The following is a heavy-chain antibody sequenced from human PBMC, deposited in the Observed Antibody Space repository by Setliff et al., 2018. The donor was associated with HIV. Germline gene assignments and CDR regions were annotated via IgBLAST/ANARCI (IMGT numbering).Heavy chain of an antibody. CDR2: SIPLFGTV. V-gene: IGHV1-69*05. Sequence: SVKVSCKAPGDTFSNSALTWVRQAPGQGLEWMGGSIPLFGTVNYAQKFQGRVTIATDEYASTAYMELSSLRSEDTAVYYCARVPNQELYFYGMDVWGQGTTVTVSS. CDR1: GDTFSNSA. CDR3: ARVPNQELYFYGMDV. J-gene: IGHJ6*02. D-gene: IGHD1-7*01.